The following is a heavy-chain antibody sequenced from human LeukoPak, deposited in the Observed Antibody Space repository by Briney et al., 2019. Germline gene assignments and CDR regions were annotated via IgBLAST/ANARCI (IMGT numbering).Heavy chain of an antibody. D-gene: IGHD6-19*01. CDR2: IDPSGGST. Sequence: ASVKVSCKAFGYTFTSYYIHWVGQAPGQGLEWMGIIDPSGGSTTCAQKFQGRVTMTRDTSTSTVHMELSSLRSEDTAVYYCARDGAGPPRFDYWGQGTLVTVSS. V-gene: IGHV1-46*01. CDR3: ARDGAGPPRFDY. CDR1: GYTFTSYY. J-gene: IGHJ4*02.